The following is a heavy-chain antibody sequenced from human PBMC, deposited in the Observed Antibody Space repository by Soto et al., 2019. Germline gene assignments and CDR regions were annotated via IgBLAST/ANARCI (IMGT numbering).Heavy chain of an antibody. CDR3: ASWDTANPTYYYGMDV. CDR2: IIPIFGTA. J-gene: IGHJ6*02. D-gene: IGHD5-18*01. Sequence: SVRVSCKASGGTFSSYAISWVRQAPGQGLEWMGGIIPIFGTANYAQKFQGRVTITADESTSTAYMELSSLRSEDTAVYYCASWDTANPTYYYGMDVWGQGTTVTVSS. CDR1: GGTFSSYA. V-gene: IGHV1-69*13.